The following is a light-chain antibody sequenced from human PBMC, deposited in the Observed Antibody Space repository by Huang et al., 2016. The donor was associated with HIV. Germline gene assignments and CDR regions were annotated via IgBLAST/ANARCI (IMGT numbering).Light chain of an antibody. J-gene: IGKJ1*01. CDR2: AAS. Sequence: AIQMTQSPSSLSASLGDRVTLTCRASQAIRNDLGWYQQRPGKAPKLLIYAASELPSGVPLRFSGSGSGTDFTLTISSLQPEDFATYYCLQDYNYPRTFGQGTKVKI. CDR3: LQDYNYPRT. CDR1: QAIRND. V-gene: IGKV1-6*01.